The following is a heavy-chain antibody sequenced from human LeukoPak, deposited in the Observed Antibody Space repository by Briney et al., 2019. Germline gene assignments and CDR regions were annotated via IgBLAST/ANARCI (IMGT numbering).Heavy chain of an antibody. CDR3: ARESRSYSYGYVQGAFSFRIDY. V-gene: IGHV4-39*02. Sequence: PSETLSLTCTVSGGSISSSSYYWGWIRQPPGKGLEWIGSIYYSGSTYYNPSLKSRVTISVDTSKNQFSLKLSSVTAADTAVYYCARESRSYSYGYVQGAFSFRIDYWGQGTLVTVSS. CDR2: IYYSGST. J-gene: IGHJ4*02. D-gene: IGHD5-18*01. CDR1: GGSISSSSYY.